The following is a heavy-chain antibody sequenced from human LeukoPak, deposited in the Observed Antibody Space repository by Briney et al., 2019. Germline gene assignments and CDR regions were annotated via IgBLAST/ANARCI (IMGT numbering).Heavy chain of an antibody. CDR3: ARSISGLGD. CDR1: GDSVSSNSAA. J-gene: IGHJ4*02. Sequence: SQTLSLTCAFSGDSVSSNSAAWNWIRQSPSTGLEWLGRTYYRSKWYNDYAVSVKGRITISADTSKNQFSLQLNSVTPEDTAVYYCARSISGLGDWGQGTLVTVSS. CDR2: TYYRSKWYN. D-gene: IGHD3-16*01. V-gene: IGHV6-1*01.